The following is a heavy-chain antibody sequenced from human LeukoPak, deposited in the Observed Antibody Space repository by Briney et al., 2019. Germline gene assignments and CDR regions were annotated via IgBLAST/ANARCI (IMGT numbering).Heavy chain of an antibody. Sequence: EALRLSCAASGFTFSSYDMTWVRQAPGRGLEWVSSIRPSGDNTYYGDSVKGRFTISRDNSKNTLYLQMNSLRAEDTAVYYCARDLGAAAGWFDPWGQGTLVTVSS. CDR2: IRPSGDNT. D-gene: IGHD6-13*01. J-gene: IGHJ5*02. V-gene: IGHV3-23*01. CDR3: ARDLGAAAGWFDP. CDR1: GFTFSSYD.